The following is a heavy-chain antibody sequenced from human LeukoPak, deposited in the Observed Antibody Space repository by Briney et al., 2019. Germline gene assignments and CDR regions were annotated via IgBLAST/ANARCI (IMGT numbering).Heavy chain of an antibody. D-gene: IGHD3-10*01. CDR2: IYYSGST. CDR1: GGSISPYY. V-gene: IGHV4-59*01. CDR3: ARGGGSGRGNWFDP. J-gene: IGHJ5*02. Sequence: SETLSLTCTVSGGSISPYYWSWIRQPPGKGLEWIGYIYYSGSTNYNPSLKNRVTISVDTSKSQFSLKLSSATAADTAVYYCARGGGSGRGNWFDPWGQGSLVIVSS.